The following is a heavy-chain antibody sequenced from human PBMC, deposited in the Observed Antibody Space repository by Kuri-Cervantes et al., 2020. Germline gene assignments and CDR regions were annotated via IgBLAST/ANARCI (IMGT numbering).Heavy chain of an antibody. Sequence: SETLSLTCAVSGYSISSGYYWGWIRQPPGKGLEWIGSIYHSGSTYYNPSLKSRVTISVDTSKNQFSLKLSFVTAADTAVYYCARGTKSTRNYYGSGSYSWGWFDPWGQGTLVPSPQ. V-gene: IGHV4-38-2*01. CDR3: ARGTKSTRNYYGSGSYSWGWFDP. CDR2: IYHSGST. J-gene: IGHJ5*02. CDR1: GYSISSGYY. D-gene: IGHD3-10*01.